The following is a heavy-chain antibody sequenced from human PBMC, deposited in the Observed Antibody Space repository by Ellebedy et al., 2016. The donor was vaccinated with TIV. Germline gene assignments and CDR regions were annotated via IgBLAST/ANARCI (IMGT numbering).Heavy chain of an antibody. J-gene: IGHJ6*02. Sequence: ASVKVSCKASGGTFSSYAISWVRQAPGQGLEWMGRIIPILGIANYAQKFQGRVTMTRDTSTSTVYMELSSLRSEDTAVYYWAREGGTGDRSQGENYYYGMDVWGQGTTVTVSS. CDR1: GGTFSSYA. CDR3: AREGGTGDRSQGENYYYGMDV. CDR2: IIPILGIA. V-gene: IGHV1-69*04. D-gene: IGHD7-27*01.